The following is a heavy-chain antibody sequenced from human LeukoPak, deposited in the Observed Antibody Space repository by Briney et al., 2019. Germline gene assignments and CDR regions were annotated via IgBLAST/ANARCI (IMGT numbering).Heavy chain of an antibody. J-gene: IGHJ4*02. D-gene: IGHD1-26*01. Sequence: GAALRLSCAASGFTLRGHYMDRVRPAAGEGLVWGSHIKGDGSETRYPHSVEGRFIISRDNAKNTLYLQMNSLRAEDRVVYFCARDHRWSYDYWGQGTLVTVSS. V-gene: IGHV3-74*01. CDR1: GFTLRGHY. CDR3: ARDHRWSYDY. CDR2: IKGDGSET.